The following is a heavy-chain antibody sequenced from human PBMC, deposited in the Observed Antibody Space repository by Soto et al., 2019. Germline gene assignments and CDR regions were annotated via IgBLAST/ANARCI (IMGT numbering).Heavy chain of an antibody. CDR3: ASELYYYDSSGYLVDY. D-gene: IGHD3-22*01. V-gene: IGHV1-2*02. J-gene: IGHJ4*02. Sequence: ASVKVSCKASGYTFTGYYRHWVRQAPGQGLEWMGWINPNSGGTNYAQKFQGRVTMTRDTSISTAYMELSRLRSDDTAVYYCASELYYYDSSGYLVDYWGQGTLVTVSS. CDR2: INPNSGGT. CDR1: GYTFTGYY.